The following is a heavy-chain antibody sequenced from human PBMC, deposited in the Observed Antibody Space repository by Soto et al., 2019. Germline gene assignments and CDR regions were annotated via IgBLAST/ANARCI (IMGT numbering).Heavy chain of an antibody. D-gene: IGHD2-15*01. CDR3: ARGRWYGLDV. CDR1: GFTVSNSY. CDR2: IYSGTST. V-gene: IGHV3-53*01. J-gene: IGHJ6*02. Sequence: AGSLRLSCAASGFTVSNSYMNWVRQAPGKGLEWVSVIYSGTSTYYADSVKGRFTISRDNLKNTVDFQMNSLRVDDSAVYYCARGRWYGLDVWGQGTTVTVSS.